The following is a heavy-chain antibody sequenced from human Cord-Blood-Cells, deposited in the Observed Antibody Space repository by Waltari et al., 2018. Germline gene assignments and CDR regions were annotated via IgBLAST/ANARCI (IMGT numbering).Heavy chain of an antibody. CDR1: GGTFSSYD. CDR3: ARVPIEAAPETSNWFDP. Sequence: QVQLVQSGAEVKKPGSSVKVSCKASGGTFSSYDIRWVRTGPGQGLEWMGGIIPIFGTANYAQKFQGRVTITADESTSTAYMELSSLRSEDTAVYYCARVPIEAAPETSNWFDPWGQGTLVTVSS. V-gene: IGHV1-69*01. J-gene: IGHJ5*02. CDR2: IIPIFGTA. D-gene: IGHD6-6*01.